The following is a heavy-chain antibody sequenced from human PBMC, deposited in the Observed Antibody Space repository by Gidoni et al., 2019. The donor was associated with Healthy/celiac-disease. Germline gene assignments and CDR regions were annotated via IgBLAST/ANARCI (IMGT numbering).Heavy chain of an antibody. CDR3: AKEQVVVLTTTYYYYYGMDV. V-gene: IGHV3-23*01. Sequence: EVQLLESGGGLVQPGGSLRLSCAASGFTFSSYAMSWVRQAPGKGLEWVSAISGSGGSTYYADSVKGRFTISRDNSKNTLYLQMNSLRAEDTAVYYCAKEQVVVLTTTYYYYYGMDVWGQGTTVTVSS. D-gene: IGHD2-15*01. CDR2: ISGSGGST. J-gene: IGHJ6*02. CDR1: GFTFSSYA.